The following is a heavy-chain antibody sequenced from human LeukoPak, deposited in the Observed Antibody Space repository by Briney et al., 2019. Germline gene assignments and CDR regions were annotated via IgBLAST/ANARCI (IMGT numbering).Heavy chain of an antibody. V-gene: IGHV1-8*01. CDR3: ARGGYDWDYFDY. J-gene: IGHJ4*02. CDR2: MNPNSGNT. D-gene: IGHD5-12*01. Sequence: ASMKVSCEASGYTFTSYDINWVRQATGQGLEWMGWMNPNSGNTGYAQKFQGRVTMTRNTSISTAYMELSSLRSEDTAVYYCARGGYDWDYFDYWGQGTLVTVSS. CDR1: GYTFTSYD.